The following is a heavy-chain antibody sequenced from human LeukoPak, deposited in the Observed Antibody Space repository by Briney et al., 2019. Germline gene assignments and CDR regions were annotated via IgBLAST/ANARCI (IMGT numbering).Heavy chain of an antibody. D-gene: IGHD2-21*02. CDR1: GYTFTGYY. Sequence: EASVKVSCKASGYTFTGYYIHWVRQAPGQGLEWMGLINPNSGGTKYAQKFQGRVTMTRDTSISTAYMELSRLTSDDTAVYYCARGPMTSDVWGQGTTVTVSS. CDR3: ARGPMTSDV. J-gene: IGHJ6*02. V-gene: IGHV1-2*02. CDR2: INPNSGGT.